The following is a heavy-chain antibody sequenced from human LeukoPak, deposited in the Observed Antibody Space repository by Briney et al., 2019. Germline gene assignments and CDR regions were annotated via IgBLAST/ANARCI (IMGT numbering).Heavy chain of an antibody. D-gene: IGHD3-3*01. CDR1: GGTFSSYA. Sequence: SVKVSCKASGGTFSSYAISWVRQAPGQGLEWMGGLIPIFALANYAQKFQGRLTITADESTNTAYLELSSLRFEDTAVYYCARADRPITIFKEGPMDVWGKGTTVTVSS. CDR2: LIPIFALA. V-gene: IGHV1-69*13. J-gene: IGHJ6*03. CDR3: ARADRPITIFKEGPMDV.